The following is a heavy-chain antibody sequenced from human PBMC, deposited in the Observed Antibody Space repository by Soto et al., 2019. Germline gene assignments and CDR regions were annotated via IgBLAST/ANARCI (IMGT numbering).Heavy chain of an antibody. J-gene: IGHJ3*01. CDR1: GYSFSSYT. D-gene: IGHD2-21*02. CDR3: ANIRDFVAIDV. Sequence: QVQLVQYGAEVKKPGASVKVSCKASGYSFSSYTMYWVRQAPGQRLEWMGWFNTAKGNTKYSQNFQGRVTITMDTSASTVYAEGTRLRFEASTVYYFANIRDFVAIDVWGQGTVVTVS. CDR2: FNTAKGNT. V-gene: IGHV1-3*04.